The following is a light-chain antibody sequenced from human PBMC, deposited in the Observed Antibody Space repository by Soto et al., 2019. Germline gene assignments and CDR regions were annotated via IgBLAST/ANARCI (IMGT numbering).Light chain of an antibody. CDR1: QSITDW. CDR2: KAS. J-gene: IGKJ2*01. Sequence: DIQMTQSPSTLSASVGDRVTITCRASQSITDWLAWYQQKPGKAPKFLIYKASNLEGGVPSRFSGSGSGTEFTLTISSLEPEDFAVYYCQQRSNWPPFGQGTKLEIK. V-gene: IGKV1-5*03. CDR3: QQRSNWPP.